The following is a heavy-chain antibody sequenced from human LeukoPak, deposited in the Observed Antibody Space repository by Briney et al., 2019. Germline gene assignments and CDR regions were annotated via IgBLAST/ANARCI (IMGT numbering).Heavy chain of an antibody. CDR3: ARVLRGGFDY. J-gene: IGHJ4*02. CDR2: IKQDGSEK. D-gene: IGHD2-21*02. Sequence: GGSLRLSCAASGFRFSSYWMSWVRQAPGKGLEWVANIKQDGSEKSYVDSVKGRLTISRDNAKNALYLQMDSLRAEDTAVYYCARVLRGGFDYWGQGTLVTVSS. V-gene: IGHV3-7*01. CDR1: GFRFSSYW.